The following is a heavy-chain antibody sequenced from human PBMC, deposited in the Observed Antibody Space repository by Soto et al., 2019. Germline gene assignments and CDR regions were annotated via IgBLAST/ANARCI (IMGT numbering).Heavy chain of an antibody. V-gene: IGHV3-30-3*01. CDR1: GFTFCSYA. CDR3: ARDPLWGTAMVLWYFDL. CDR2: ISYDGSNK. D-gene: IGHD5-18*01. Sequence: QVQLVESGGGVVQPGRSLRLSCAASGFTFCSYAMHWVRQAPGKGLEWVAVISYDGSNKYYADSVKGRFTISRDNSKNTLYLQMNSLRPEDTAVYYCARDPLWGTAMVLWYFDLWGRGTLVTVSS. J-gene: IGHJ2*01.